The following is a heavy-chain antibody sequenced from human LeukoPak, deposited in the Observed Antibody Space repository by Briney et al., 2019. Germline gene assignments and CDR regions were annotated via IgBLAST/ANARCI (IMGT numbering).Heavy chain of an antibody. CDR3: AREALVYRTRFDP. D-gene: IGHD3-16*02. Sequence: SETLSLTCAVYGGSFSGYYWSLIRQPPGKGLEWIGEINHSGSTNYNPSLKSRVTISVDTSKNQFSLKLRSVTAADTAVYYCAREALVYRTRFDPWGQGTLVTVSS. J-gene: IGHJ5*02. CDR2: INHSGST. V-gene: IGHV4-34*01. CDR1: GGSFSGYY.